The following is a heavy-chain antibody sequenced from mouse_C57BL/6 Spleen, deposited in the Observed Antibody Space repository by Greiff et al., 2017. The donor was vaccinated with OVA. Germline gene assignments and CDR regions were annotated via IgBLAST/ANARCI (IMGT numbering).Heavy chain of an antibody. J-gene: IGHJ2*01. Sequence: QVQLQQSGPELVKPGASVKISCKASGYAFSSSWMNWVKQRPGKGLEWIGRIYPGDGDTNYNGKFKGKATLTADKSSSTAYMQLSSLTSEDSAVYFCAISTVVDYWGQGTTLTVSS. CDR1: GYAFSSSW. V-gene: IGHV1-82*01. D-gene: IGHD1-1*01. CDR3: AISTVVDY. CDR2: IYPGDGDT.